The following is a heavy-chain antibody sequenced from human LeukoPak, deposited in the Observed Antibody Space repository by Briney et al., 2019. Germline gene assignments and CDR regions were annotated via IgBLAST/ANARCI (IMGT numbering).Heavy chain of an antibody. V-gene: IGHV3-48*01. J-gene: IGHJ4*02. CDR3: ARDPLSSSSFDL. CDR1: GFTFSSYS. D-gene: IGHD6-13*01. CDR2: ISSKSATI. Sequence: GGSLRLSCAASGFTFSSYSMHWVRQAPGKGLEWVSYISSKSATIYYADSVKGRFTISRDNGKNSLYLQMNSLRAEDTAVYYCARDPLSSSSFDLWGQGTLVTVSS.